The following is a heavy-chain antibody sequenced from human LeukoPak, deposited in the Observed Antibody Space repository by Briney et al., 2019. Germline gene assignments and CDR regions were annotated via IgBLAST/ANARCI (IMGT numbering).Heavy chain of an antibody. CDR2: IWYDGSNK. CDR3: ATSGDLGYCSSTSCRGYFDY. D-gene: IGHD2-2*01. CDR1: GFTFSSYG. V-gene: IGHV3-33*01. J-gene: IGHJ4*02. Sequence: GGSLRLSCAASGFTFSSYGMHWVRQAPGKGLEWLAVIWYDGSNKYYADSVKGRFTISRDNSKNTLYLQMNSLRAEDTAVYYCATSGDLGYCSSTSCRGYFDYWGQGTLVTVSS.